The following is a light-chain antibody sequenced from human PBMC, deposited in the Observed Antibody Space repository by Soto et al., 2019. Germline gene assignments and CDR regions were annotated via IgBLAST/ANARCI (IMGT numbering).Light chain of an antibody. V-gene: IGLV2-14*01. CDR3: SSYTSSTTLFYV. J-gene: IGLJ1*01. CDR1: SSDGCCYDY. Sequence: HSALTQPASVSGSPGQSITISCTGTSSDGCCYDYVSWYQQHPGKAPNLMISEVSNRPSGVSNRFSGSKSGNTASLTTSGLQAEDEADYYCSSYTSSTTLFYVFGTGTKVTVL. CDR2: EVS.